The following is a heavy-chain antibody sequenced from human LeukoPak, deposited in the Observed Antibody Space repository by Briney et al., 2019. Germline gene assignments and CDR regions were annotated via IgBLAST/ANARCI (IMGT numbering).Heavy chain of an antibody. CDR3: VRDKISGWFVDQ. CDR1: GFTFSTYW. V-gene: IGHV3-74*01. Sequence: QAGWSLRLSCAASGFTFSTYWMHWVRQAPGKGPVWVSRISSDGSNTIYADSVKGRFTISRDNAKNTLYLQMNSLRAEDAAVYYCVRDKISGWFVDQWGEGTLVTVSS. D-gene: IGHD6-19*01. J-gene: IGHJ4*02. CDR2: ISSDGSNT.